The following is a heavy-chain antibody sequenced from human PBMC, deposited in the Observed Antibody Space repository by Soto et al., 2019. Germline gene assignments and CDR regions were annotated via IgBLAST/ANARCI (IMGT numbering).Heavy chain of an antibody. V-gene: IGHV1-2*02. J-gene: IGHJ4*02. Sequence: ASVKVSCKASGDTFTANYIHWVRQAPGQGFEWMGWINPKSGGTKYPQKFQGRVTMTRDTSLSTVYMTLTRLTSDDTAVYYCASALEKCGGSAGFDYWGPGTLVTVYS. CDR3: ASALEKCGGSAGFDY. CDR1: GDTFTANY. CDR2: INPKSGGT. D-gene: IGHD1-26*01.